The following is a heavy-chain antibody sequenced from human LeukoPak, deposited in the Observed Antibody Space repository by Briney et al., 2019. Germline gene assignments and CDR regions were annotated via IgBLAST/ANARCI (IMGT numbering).Heavy chain of an antibody. Sequence: GGSLRLSCAASGFTFSDYYMSWIRQAPGKGLEWVSYISSSSSYTNYADSVKGRFTISRDNAKNSLYLQMNSLRAEDTAVYYCASVRYCSSTSCEGPYYFDYWGQGTLVTVSS. V-gene: IGHV3-11*06. D-gene: IGHD2-2*01. CDR1: GFTFSDYY. CDR2: ISSSSSYT. CDR3: ASVRYCSSTSCEGPYYFDY. J-gene: IGHJ4*02.